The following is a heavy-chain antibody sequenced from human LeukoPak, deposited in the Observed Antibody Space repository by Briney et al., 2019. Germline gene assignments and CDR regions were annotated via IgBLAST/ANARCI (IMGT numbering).Heavy chain of an antibody. CDR2: ISGSGGST. D-gene: IGHD2-15*01. Sequence: GGSLRLFCAASGFTFSRYAMSWVRQAPGKGLEWVSDISGSGGSTYYADSVKGRFTISRDNSKNTLYLQMNSLRPEDTSVYYCAEDQKLQPFHYWGQGTLVTVSS. CDR1: GFTFSRYA. CDR3: AEDQKLQPFHY. J-gene: IGHJ4*02. V-gene: IGHV3-23*01.